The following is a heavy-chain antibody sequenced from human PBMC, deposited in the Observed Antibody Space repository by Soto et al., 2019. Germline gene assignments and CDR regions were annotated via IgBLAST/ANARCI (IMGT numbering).Heavy chain of an antibody. CDR3: ARRRYEILASYYYAPIDY. Sequence: PSETLSLTCTVSGVSISNTTYFWGWIRQPPGKGLEWVGSISYSGSTSYNPSLKSRVTISVDTSKNQFSLTLSLVTAADTAVYYCARRRYEILASYYYAPIDYWGQGTLVTVSS. J-gene: IGHJ4*02. D-gene: IGHD3-9*01. V-gene: IGHV4-39*01. CDR1: GVSISNTTYF. CDR2: ISYSGST.